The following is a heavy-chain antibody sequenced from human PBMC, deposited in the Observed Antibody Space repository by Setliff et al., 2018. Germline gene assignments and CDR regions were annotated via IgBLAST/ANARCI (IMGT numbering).Heavy chain of an antibody. V-gene: IGHV3-7*01. Sequence: GGSLRLSCAASGFTFSSYAMSWVRQAPGKGLEWVANIKQDGSEKYYVDSVKGRFTISRDNAKNSLYLQMNSLRAEDAAVFYCARDGGEYWGQGTLVTVSS. J-gene: IGHJ4*02. CDR3: ARDGGEY. CDR1: GFTFSSYA. CDR2: IKQDGSEK. D-gene: IGHD3-16*01.